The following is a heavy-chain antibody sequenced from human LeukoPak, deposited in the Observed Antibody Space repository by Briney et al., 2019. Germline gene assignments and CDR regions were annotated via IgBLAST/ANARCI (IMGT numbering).Heavy chain of an antibody. J-gene: IGHJ1*01. D-gene: IGHD3-3*01. CDR1: GYTFSSYA. CDR2: ISAYNGNT. CDR3: ARGPPIRFLEWLEYFQH. V-gene: IGHV1-18*01. Sequence: GASVKVSCKASGYTFSSYAMNWVRQAPGQGLEWMGWISAYNGNTNYAQKLQGRVTMTTDTSTSTAYMELRSLRSDDTAVYYCARGPPIRFLEWLEYFQHWGQGTLVTVSS.